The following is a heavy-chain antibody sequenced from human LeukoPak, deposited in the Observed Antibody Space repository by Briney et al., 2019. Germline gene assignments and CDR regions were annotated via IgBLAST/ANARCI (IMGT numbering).Heavy chain of an antibody. CDR1: GGSFSGYY. D-gene: IGHD6-19*01. CDR3: ARDRSPYSSGRGGN. J-gene: IGHJ4*02. CDR2: INHSGST. V-gene: IGHV4-34*01. Sequence: SETLSLTCAVYGGSFSGYYWSWIRQPPGKGLEWIGEINHSGSTNYNPSLKSRVTISVDTSKNQFSLKLSSVTAADTAVYYCARDRSPYSSGRGGNWGQGTLVTVSS.